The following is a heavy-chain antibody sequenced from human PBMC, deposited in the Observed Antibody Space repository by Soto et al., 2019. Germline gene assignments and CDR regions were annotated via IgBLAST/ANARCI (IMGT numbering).Heavy chain of an antibody. V-gene: IGHV1-2*02. D-gene: IGHD3-10*01. J-gene: IGHJ6*01. Sequence: GASVKVSCKASGYRFTGYGLHWVRQAPGQGLQWMGWINPKSGATDYAQKFQGRVTMTREMSTNTAYLELSGLRSDDTADDTAVYYSAKSNIGRDDYFQYGLDLCRQGTPVTVSS. CDR1: GYRFTGYG. CDR2: INPKSGAT. CDR3: VYYSAKSNIGRDDYFQYGLDL.